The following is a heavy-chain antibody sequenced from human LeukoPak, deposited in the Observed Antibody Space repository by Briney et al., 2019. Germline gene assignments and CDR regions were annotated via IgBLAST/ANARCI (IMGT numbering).Heavy chain of an antibody. V-gene: IGHV4-39*01. CDR2: IYYSGST. J-gene: IGHJ4*01. D-gene: IGHD3-10*01. Sequence: SETLSLTCTVSGGSINISSYYWGWIRQPPGKGLEWIGCIYYSGSTYYNPSLKSRVTISVDTSKNQFSLKLSSATAADTAVYYCARRDYYGSGSYNYWGHGTLVTVS. CDR1: GGSINISSYY. CDR3: ARRDYYGSGSYNY.